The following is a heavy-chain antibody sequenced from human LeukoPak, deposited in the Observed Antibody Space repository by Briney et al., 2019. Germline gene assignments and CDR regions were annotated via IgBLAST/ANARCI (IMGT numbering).Heavy chain of an antibody. J-gene: IGHJ3*02. D-gene: IGHD3-10*01. CDR3: AKDPYYYYGSGSYDAFDI. CDR2: ISYDGSNK. CDR1: GFTFSSYA. Sequence: GGSLRLSCAASGFTFSSYAMHWVRQAPGKGLEWVAVISYDGSNKYYADSVKGRFTISRDNSKNTLYLQMNSLRAEDTAVYYCAKDPYYYYGSGSYDAFDIWGQGTMVTVSS. V-gene: IGHV3-30-3*01.